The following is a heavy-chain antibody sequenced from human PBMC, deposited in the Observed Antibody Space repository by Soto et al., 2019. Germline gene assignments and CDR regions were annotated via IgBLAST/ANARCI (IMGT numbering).Heavy chain of an antibody. D-gene: IGHD3-3*01. V-gene: IGHV1-2*02. J-gene: IGHJ3*02. CDR1: GYPVTAYY. CDR2: INPATGAA. CDR3: ARGGGVGVAGSAAFDM. Sequence: QLHLVQSGAVVKKPGASVTVSCSASGYPVTAYYMHWVRQAPGRGLEWMGGINPATGAAKYTQTFQGSVTITRDTSTSTVFMELSGLTSEDTAVFYCARGGGVGVAGSAAFDMWGQGTLVTVSS.